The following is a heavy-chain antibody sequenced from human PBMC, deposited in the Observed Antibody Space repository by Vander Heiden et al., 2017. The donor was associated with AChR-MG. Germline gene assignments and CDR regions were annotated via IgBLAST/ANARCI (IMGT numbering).Heavy chain of an antibody. D-gene: IGHD2-15*01. CDR3: ARELYCSGGSCQVLSAGWFDP. Sequence: QVQLVQSGAEVKKPRASVKVSCKASGYTFTSYYMHWVRQAPGQGLEWMGIINPSGGSTSYAQKFQGRVTMTRDTSTSTVYMELSSLRSEDTAVYYCARELYCSGGSCQVLSAGWFDPWGQGTLVTVSS. CDR2: INPSGGST. J-gene: IGHJ5*02. V-gene: IGHV1-46*01. CDR1: GYTFTSYY.